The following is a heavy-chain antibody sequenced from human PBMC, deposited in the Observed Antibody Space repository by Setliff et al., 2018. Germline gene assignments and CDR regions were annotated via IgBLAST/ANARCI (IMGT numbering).Heavy chain of an antibody. CDR3: ARRAPPSYSSSWSDAFDI. J-gene: IGHJ3*02. CDR2: IYPGDSDT. V-gene: IGHV5-51*01. CDR1: GYSFTSYW. Sequence: GESLKISCKGSGYSFTSYWVGWVRQMPGKGLEWMGIIYPGDSDTRYSPSFQGQVTISADKSISTAYLQWSSLKASDTAMYYCARRAPPSYSSSWSDAFDIWGQGTMVTVSS. D-gene: IGHD6-13*01.